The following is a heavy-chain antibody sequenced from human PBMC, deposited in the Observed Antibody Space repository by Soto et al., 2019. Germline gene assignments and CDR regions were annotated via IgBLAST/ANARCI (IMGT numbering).Heavy chain of an antibody. D-gene: IGHD3-16*02. CDR2: ISAYNGNT. CDR1: GYTFTSYG. CDR3: ARDYDYIVGSYRFNPLNAFDI. J-gene: IGHJ3*02. Sequence: ASVKVSCKASGYTFTSYGISWVRQAPGQGLEWMGWISAYNGNTNYAQKLQGRVTMTTDTSTSTAYMELRSLRSDDTAVYYCARDYDYIVGSYRFNPLNAFDIWGKGTMVTVAS. V-gene: IGHV1-18*01.